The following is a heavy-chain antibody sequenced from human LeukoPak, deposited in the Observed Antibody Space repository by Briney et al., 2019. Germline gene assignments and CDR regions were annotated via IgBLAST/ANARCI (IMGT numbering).Heavy chain of an antibody. J-gene: IGHJ6*02. Sequence: PGGSLRLSCAASGFTFSSYAMGWVRQAPGKGLEWVSAISGSGGSTYYADSVKGRFTISRDNSKNTLYLQMNSLRAEDTAVYYCAKDPAPVVVYYYYGMDVWGQGTTVTVSS. CDR2: ISGSGGST. D-gene: IGHD2-15*01. CDR3: AKDPAPVVVYYYYGMDV. CDR1: GFTFSSYA. V-gene: IGHV3-23*01.